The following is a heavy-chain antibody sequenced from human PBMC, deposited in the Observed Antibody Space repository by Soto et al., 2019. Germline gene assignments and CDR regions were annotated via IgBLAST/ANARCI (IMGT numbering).Heavy chain of an antibody. CDR3: ASFLYSSGWYQAFDI. CDR1: GFTVSSNY. J-gene: IGHJ3*02. D-gene: IGHD6-19*01. V-gene: IGHV3-66*01. CDR2: IYSGGST. Sequence: GGSLRLSCAASGFTVSSNYMSWVRQAPGKGLEWVSVIYSGGSTYYADSEKGRFTISRDNSKNTLYLQMNSLRAEDTAVYYCASFLYSSGWYQAFDIWGQGTMVTVSS.